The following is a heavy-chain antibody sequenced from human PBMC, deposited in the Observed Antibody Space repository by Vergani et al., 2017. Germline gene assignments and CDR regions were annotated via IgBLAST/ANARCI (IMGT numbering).Heavy chain of an antibody. CDR3: ARVRYDFWSGYYVEYYYYGMDV. CDR2: IWYDGSNK. Sequence: QVQLVESGGGVVQPGRSLRLSCAASGFTFSSYGMHWVRQAPGKGLEWVAVIWYDGSNKYYADSVKGRFTISRDNSNNTLYLQMNSLRAEATAVYYCARVRYDFWSGYYVEYYYYGMDVWGQGTTVTVSS. D-gene: IGHD3-3*01. J-gene: IGHJ6*02. CDR1: GFTFSSYG. V-gene: IGHV3-33*01.